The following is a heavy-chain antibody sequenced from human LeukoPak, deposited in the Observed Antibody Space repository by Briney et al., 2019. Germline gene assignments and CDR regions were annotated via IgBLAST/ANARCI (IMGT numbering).Heavy chain of an antibody. D-gene: IGHD2-2*01. CDR3: ERHMPHGSSTSCLGIDY. CDR2: IAPSDSYT. V-gene: IGHV5-10-1*01. CDR1: GYSFTSFR. J-gene: IGHJ4*02. Sequence: GESLKIPCKGSGYSFTSFRISWVRQMPGKGLEWMGRIAPSDSYTNYSPSFQGHVTISADKSISTAYLQWSSLKASDTAMYYCERHMPHGSSTSCLGIDYWGQGTLVTVSS.